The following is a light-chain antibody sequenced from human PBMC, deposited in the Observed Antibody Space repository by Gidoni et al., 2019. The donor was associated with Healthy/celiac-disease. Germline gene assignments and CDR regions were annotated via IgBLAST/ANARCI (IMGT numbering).Light chain of an antibody. J-gene: IGKJ5*01. CDR1: QSVSSSY. CDR3: QQYGSSPPIT. CDR2: GAS. Sequence: EIVLTQSPGTLSLSPGERATLSCRASQSVSSSYLAWYQQKPGQAPRLLIYGASSRATGIPDRLSGSGSGTDFTLTISRLEPEDFAVYYCQQYGSSPPITFGQXTRLEIK. V-gene: IGKV3-20*01.